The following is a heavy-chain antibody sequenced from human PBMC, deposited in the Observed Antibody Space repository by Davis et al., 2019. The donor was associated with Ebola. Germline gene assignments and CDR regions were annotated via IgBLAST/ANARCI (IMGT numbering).Heavy chain of an antibody. J-gene: IGHJ4*02. CDR2: ISNSGATI. V-gene: IGHV3-48*02. Sequence: GESLKISCAASGFTLSSYSINWVRQAPGKGLEWLSYISNSGATIYYADSVQGRFTISRDNAKNSVYLQMNSLKDEDTAVYYCTKANVAVFGAFDYWGQGTLVTVSS. CDR3: TKANVAVFGAFDY. D-gene: IGHD3-16*01. CDR1: GFTLSSYS.